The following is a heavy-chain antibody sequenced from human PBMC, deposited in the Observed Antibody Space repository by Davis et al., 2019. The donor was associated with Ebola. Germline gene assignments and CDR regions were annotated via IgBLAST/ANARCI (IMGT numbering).Heavy chain of an antibody. CDR1: GFPVSSYW. V-gene: IGHV3-74*01. Sequence: HTGGSLRLSCAASGFPVSSYWMHWVRQAPGKGLVWVSRIKTDGSLTGYGDSVQGRFTISRDNAKNSLYLQMNSLHQGPIGLPPGTLLQEHLWG. CDR2: IKTDGSLT. CDR3: TLLQEHL. J-gene: IGHJ6*01.